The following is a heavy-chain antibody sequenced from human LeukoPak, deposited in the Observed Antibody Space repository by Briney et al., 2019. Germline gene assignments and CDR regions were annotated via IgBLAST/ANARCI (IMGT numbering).Heavy chain of an antibody. D-gene: IGHD2-2*02. V-gene: IGHV1-8*01. Sequence: ASVKVSCKASGYTFTSYDINWVRQATGQGLEWMGWMNPNSGNTGYAQKFQGRVTMTRSTSISTAYMELSSLRSEDTAVYYCARGPFAIEGAFDIWGQGTMVTVSS. J-gene: IGHJ3*02. CDR1: GYTFTSYD. CDR3: ARGPFAIEGAFDI. CDR2: MNPNSGNT.